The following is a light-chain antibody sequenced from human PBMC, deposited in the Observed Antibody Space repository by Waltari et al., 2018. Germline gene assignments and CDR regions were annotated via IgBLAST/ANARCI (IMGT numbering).Light chain of an antibody. CDR1: FLANKY. CDR3: YAAADNNLGV. CDR2: RDT. Sequence: SFELTQTSSLSVSPGQTVRISCSGDFLANKYAWGFQQKPGQAPVLIIFRDTERPSGIPERFSGSSSGTTATLIIRGAQVEDEGDYYCYAAADNNLGVFGGGTKVTVL. V-gene: IGLV3-27*01. J-gene: IGLJ2*01.